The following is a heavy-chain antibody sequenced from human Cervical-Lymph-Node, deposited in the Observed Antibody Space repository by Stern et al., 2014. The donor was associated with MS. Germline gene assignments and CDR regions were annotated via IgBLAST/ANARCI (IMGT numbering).Heavy chain of an antibody. CDR3: ARNYYDSSGYQNYYYYGMDV. Sequence: QVQLVESGAKVEKPGASVTVSCKVSGYTFTSYYMHLVRQAHGPGLEWMGLINPSGGSTSYAQKFQVRVTMTRDTSTSTVYMELSSLRSEDTAVYYCARNYYDSSGYQNYYYYGMDVWGQGTTVTVSS. D-gene: IGHD3-22*01. J-gene: IGHJ6*02. CDR1: GYTFTSYY. CDR2: INPSGGST. V-gene: IGHV1-46*01.